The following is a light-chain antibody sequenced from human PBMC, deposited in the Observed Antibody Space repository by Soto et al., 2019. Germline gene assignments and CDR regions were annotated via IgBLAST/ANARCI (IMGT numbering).Light chain of an antibody. CDR3: QQRSNWPTYT. CDR1: QSVSSY. V-gene: IGKV3-11*01. Sequence: EIVLTQSPATLSLSPGERATLPCRASQSVSSYLAWYQQKPGQAPRLLIYDASNRATGIPARFSGSGSGTDFTLTISSLEPEVFAVYYCQQRSNWPTYTFGQGTKLEIK. CDR2: DAS. J-gene: IGKJ2*01.